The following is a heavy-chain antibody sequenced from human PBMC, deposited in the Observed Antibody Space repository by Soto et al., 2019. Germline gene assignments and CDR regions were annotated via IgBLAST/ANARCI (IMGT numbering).Heavy chain of an antibody. V-gene: IGHV3-15*07. CDR1: GFTFNYAW. CDR2: IKSKPSGGTA. D-gene: IGHD5-12*01. J-gene: IGHJ4*02. Sequence: EVQLVESGGGLVKPGGSLRLSCAASGFTFNYAWMNWVRQAPGKGLEWVGLIKSKPSGGTADYAAPVKGRFTISRDDSKNTLYLEMNSLKPEDTAVYYCAAVSAGYGGNKPHRDDSWGQGTLVTVSS. CDR3: AAVSAGYGGNKPHRDDS.